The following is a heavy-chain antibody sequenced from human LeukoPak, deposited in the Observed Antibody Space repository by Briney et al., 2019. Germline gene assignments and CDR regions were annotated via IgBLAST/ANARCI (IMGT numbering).Heavy chain of an antibody. CDR2: IKGDGIST. CDR1: GFDFSSNW. D-gene: IGHD3-22*01. CDR3: ARDKGDYDTSGSLFVF. J-gene: IGHJ4*02. Sequence: GGSLRLSCAASGFDFSSNWMHWVRHAPGQGLVWVSRIKGDGISTNYADSVKGRFTISRDIAKNSLYLQMNSLRAEDTAVYYCARDKGDYDTSGSLFVFGGQGTLVTVSS. V-gene: IGHV3-74*01.